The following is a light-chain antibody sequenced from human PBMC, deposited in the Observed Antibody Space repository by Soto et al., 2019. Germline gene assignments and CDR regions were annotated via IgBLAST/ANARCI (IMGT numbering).Light chain of an antibody. V-gene: IGLV2-14*01. J-gene: IGLJ2*01. Sequence: QSVLTQPASVSGSPGQSITISCTGTSSDVGGYNFVSWYQQHPGKAPKLLIYEVNNRPSGVSNRFSGSKSGNTASLTISGLQAEDGADYYCSSYTTGSTLVVFGGGTKVTVL. CDR3: SSYTTGSTLVV. CDR1: SSDVGGYNF. CDR2: EVN.